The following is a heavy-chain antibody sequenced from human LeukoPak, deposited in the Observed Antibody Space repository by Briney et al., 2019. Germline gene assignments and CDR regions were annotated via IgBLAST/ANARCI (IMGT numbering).Heavy chain of an antibody. D-gene: IGHD2-2*01. CDR2: INHSGST. CDR3: ASLWPYQLSAFDI. CDR1: GGSFSGYY. V-gene: IGHV4-34*01. Sequence: SETLSLTCAVYGGSFSGYYWSWIRQPPGKGLEWIGEINHSGSTNYNPSLKSRVTISVDTSKNQFSLKLSPVTAADTAVYYCASLWPYQLSAFDIWGQGTMVTVSS. J-gene: IGHJ3*02.